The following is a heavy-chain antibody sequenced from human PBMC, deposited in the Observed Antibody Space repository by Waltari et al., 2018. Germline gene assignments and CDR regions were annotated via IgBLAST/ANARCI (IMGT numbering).Heavy chain of an antibody. CDR1: GYSFTSYW. J-gene: IGHJ4*02. CDR3: ARVYYYDSSGYYSRSFDY. V-gene: IGHV5-51*03. D-gene: IGHD3-22*01. CDR2: IYPGDSDT. Sequence: EVQLVQSGAEVNKPGESLTISCKGSGYSFTSYWIGWVRQMPGKGLEWMGIIYPGDSDTRYSPSVQGQVTISADKSISTAYLQWSSLKASDTAMYYCARVYYYDSSGYYSRSFDYWGQGTLVTVSS.